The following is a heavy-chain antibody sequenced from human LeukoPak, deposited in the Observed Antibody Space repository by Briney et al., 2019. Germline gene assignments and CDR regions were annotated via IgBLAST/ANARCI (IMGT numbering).Heavy chain of an antibody. V-gene: IGHV4-59*08. J-gene: IGHJ4*02. CDR3: ARHLPVAGYPYFDY. CDR2: IYFTGST. CDR1: GGSISPYY. Sequence: SSETLSLTCTVPGGSISPYYWSWLRQPPGKTLEWIGYIYFTGSTNYNPSLKSRLTISLHTSKNQFSLNLSSVTAADTAVYYCARHLPVAGYPYFDYWGQGALVTVSS. D-gene: IGHD6-19*01.